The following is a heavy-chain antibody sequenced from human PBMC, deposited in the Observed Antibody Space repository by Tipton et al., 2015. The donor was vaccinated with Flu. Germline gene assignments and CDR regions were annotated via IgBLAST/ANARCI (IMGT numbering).Heavy chain of an antibody. CDR1: GFTFSSYG. J-gene: IGHJ4*02. D-gene: IGHD3-9*01. Sequence: SLRLSCAASGFTFSSYGMHWVRQAPGKGLEWVAVISYDGSNKYYADSVKGRFTISRDNSKNTLYLQMNSLRAEDTAVYYCAKEGPIRGAYYDILTGYYPLGYWGQGTLVTVSS. CDR3: AKEGPIRGAYYDILTGYYPLGY. CDR2: ISYDGSNK. V-gene: IGHV3-30*18.